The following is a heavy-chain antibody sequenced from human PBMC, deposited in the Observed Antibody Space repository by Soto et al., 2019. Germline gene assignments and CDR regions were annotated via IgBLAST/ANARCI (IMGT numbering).Heavy chain of an antibody. J-gene: IGHJ3*02. CDR3: ARERGGGNFAFDI. D-gene: IGHD2-21*01. Sequence: PSEALSLTCTVSGGSIISYDWSWILQPPGKGLEWIGYIYYSGSTNYNPSLKSRVTISGDTSKNQFSLKLSSVTAADTAVYYCARERGGGNFAFDIWGQGTMVTVSS. CDR2: IYYSGST. CDR1: GGSIISYD. V-gene: IGHV4-59*01.